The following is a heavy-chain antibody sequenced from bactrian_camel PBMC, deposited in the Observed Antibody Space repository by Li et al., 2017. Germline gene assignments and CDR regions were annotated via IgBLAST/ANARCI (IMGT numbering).Heavy chain of an antibody. CDR3: AARPEGAEGWVLDSLKYNY. CDR2: IESGGKT. J-gene: IGHJ4*01. Sequence: HVQLVESGGGSVQAGESLRISCLAPAYTYDSYCLGWFRQAPGQEREGVATIESGGKTIYGDSVMGRFTISRDNAKNTISLQMNNLKPEDTAMYYCAARPEGAEGWVLDSLKYNYWGQGTQVTVS. D-gene: IGHD5*01. CDR1: AYTYDSYC. V-gene: IGHV3S55*01.